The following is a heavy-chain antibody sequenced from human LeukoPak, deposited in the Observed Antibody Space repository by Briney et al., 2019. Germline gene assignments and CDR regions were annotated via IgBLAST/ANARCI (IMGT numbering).Heavy chain of an antibody. V-gene: IGHV3-21*01. CDR1: GFTFSSYG. J-gene: IGHJ4*02. CDR3: ARDPPDPDYYDSSGYPFDY. D-gene: IGHD3-22*01. CDR2: ISSSSSYI. Sequence: GSLRLSCAASGFTFSSYGMHWVRQAPGKGLEWVSSISSSSSYIYYADSVKGRFTISRDNAKNSLYLQMNSLRAEDTAVYYCARDPPDPDYYDSSGYPFDYWGQGTLVTVSS.